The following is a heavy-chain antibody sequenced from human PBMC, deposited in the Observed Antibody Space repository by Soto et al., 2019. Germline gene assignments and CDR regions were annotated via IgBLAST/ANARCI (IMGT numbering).Heavy chain of an antibody. Sequence: DVQLVESGGVLVQPGGSLRVSCAASGFTFTNYSMHWVRQAPGKGLVWVAIVNNEGIYTSYADTVKGRFTISGDNAKNTLDLQMNDLRVGDTAVYYGGSFFEYWGQGSLVTVSS. V-gene: IGHV3-74*02. CDR1: GFTFTNYS. J-gene: IGHJ4*02. CDR2: VNNEGIYT. CDR3: GSFFEY.